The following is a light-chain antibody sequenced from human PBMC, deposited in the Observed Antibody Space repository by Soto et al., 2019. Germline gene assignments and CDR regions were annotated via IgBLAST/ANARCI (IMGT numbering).Light chain of an antibody. V-gene: IGKV4-1*01. CDR3: QQNYSAPFT. Sequence: DIVMTQSPDSLAVSLGERATIDCKSSQSVFHTATNKNYLAWYQQKPGQPPKLLIYGASSREYGVPGRFSGSGSWTDFTLTISSLQAEDVAVYFCQQNYSAPFTFGPGTKVDIK. CDR1: QSVFHTATNKNY. J-gene: IGKJ3*01. CDR2: GAS.